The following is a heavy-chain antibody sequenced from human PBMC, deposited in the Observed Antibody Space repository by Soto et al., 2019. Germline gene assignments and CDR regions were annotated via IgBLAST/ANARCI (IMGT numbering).Heavy chain of an antibody. V-gene: IGHV5-51*01. J-gene: IGHJ3*02. CDR3: ARLGDSSGQEKGAFDI. CDR2: IYPGDSDT. Sequence: GASLQISCQGSGYSFTSYWIGWVRQMPGKGLEWMGIIYPGDSDTRYSPSFQGQVTISADKSISTAYLQWSSLKASDTAMYYCARLGDSSGQEKGAFDIWGQGTMVTVSS. D-gene: IGHD3-22*01. CDR1: GYSFTSYW.